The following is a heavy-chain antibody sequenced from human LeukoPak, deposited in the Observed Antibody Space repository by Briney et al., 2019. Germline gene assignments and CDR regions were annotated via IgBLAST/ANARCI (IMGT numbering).Heavy chain of an antibody. CDR2: IYHSGST. D-gene: IGHD4-17*01. J-gene: IGHJ4*02. CDR1: GYSISSGYY. CDR3: ARHALRKYGDLLDC. V-gene: IGHV4-38-2*01. Sequence: SETLSLTCAVSGYSISSGYYWGWIRQPPGKGLEWIGSIYHSGSTYYNPSLKSRVTISVDTSKNQFSLKLSSVTAADTAVYYCARHALRKYGDLLDCWGQGTLVTVSS.